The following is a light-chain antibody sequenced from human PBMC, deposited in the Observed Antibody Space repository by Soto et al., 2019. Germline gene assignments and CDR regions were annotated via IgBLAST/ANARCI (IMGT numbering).Light chain of an antibody. Sequence: QSALTQPRSVSGSPGQSVTISCTGTSSDVGGYNYVSWYQQHPGKAPKLMIYDVSKRPSGVPDRFSGSKSVNTASLTISGLQAEDEADYYCCSYAGSYTYVFGTETKVTVL. V-gene: IGLV2-11*01. CDR3: CSYAGSYTYV. J-gene: IGLJ1*01. CDR1: SSDVGGYNY. CDR2: DVS.